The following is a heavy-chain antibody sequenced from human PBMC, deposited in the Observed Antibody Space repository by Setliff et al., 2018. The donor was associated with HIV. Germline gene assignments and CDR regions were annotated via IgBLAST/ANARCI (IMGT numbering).Heavy chain of an antibody. CDR1: GYTFTSYG. J-gene: IGHJ4*02. Sequence: VASVKVSCKASGYTFTSYGISWVRQAPGQGLEWMGWISAYNGNTNYAQKLQGRATMTSDTSTSTVYMELSSLRSEDTAMYYCARDFYYYDSSAPHPQTYYFDFWGQGTLVTVSS. V-gene: IGHV1-18*01. CDR2: ISAYNGNT. D-gene: IGHD3-22*01. CDR3: ARDFYYYDSSAPHPQTYYFDF.